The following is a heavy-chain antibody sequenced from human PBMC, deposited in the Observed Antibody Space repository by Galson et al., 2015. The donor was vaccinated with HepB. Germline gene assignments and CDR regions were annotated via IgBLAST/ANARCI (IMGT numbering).Heavy chain of an antibody. J-gene: IGHJ4*02. D-gene: IGHD3-10*01. CDR2: ISTYNGDT. Sequence: SVKVSCKASGYTFTTHGMTWVRQAPGQGLEWMGWISTYNGDTKYAQKLQGRVTMFTDTSTTTAYLELRSLRSDDTAVYYCARDPTNYYGSGSHSFDHWGQGTLVTVSS. CDR3: ARDPTNYYGSGSHSFDH. V-gene: IGHV1-18*04. CDR1: GYTFTTHG.